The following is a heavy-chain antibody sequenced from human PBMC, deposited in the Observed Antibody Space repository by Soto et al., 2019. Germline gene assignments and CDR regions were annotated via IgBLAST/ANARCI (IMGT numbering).Heavy chain of an antibody. V-gene: IGHV4-30-2*02. Sequence: SETLSLTCAVSGGSFSSGGYSWSWIRQPPGKGLEWIGYIYLSGSTYYNPSLKSRVTISVDTSKNQFSLKLSSVTAADTAVYYCARWGGPESGCPFIYDYWAQGTPVTVSS. J-gene: IGHJ4*02. CDR3: ARWGGPESGCPFIYDY. CDR2: IYLSGST. D-gene: IGHD6-25*01. CDR1: GGSFSSGGYS.